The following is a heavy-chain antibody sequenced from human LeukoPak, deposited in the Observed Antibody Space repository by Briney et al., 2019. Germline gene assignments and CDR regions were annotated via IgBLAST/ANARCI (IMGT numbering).Heavy chain of an antibody. CDR2: INTNTGNP. D-gene: IGHD6-6*01. Sequence: ASVKVSCTASGYTFTSYAMNWVRQAPEQGLEWMGWINTNTGNPTYAQGFTGRLVFSLDTSVSTAYLQISSLKAEDTAVYYCARDLIAARPDVYYGMDVWGQGTTVTVSS. J-gene: IGHJ6*02. CDR1: GYTFTSYA. CDR3: ARDLIAARPDVYYGMDV. V-gene: IGHV7-4-1*02.